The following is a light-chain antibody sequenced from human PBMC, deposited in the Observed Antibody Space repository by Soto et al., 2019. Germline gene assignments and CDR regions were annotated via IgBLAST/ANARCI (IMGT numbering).Light chain of an antibody. Sequence: SYVLTQPPSVSVAPGQTARITCGGDNIGSTSVHWYQQKPGQAPVLVVYDDTDRPSGIPERFSGSNSGNTATLTISRVEGGDEAGYYCQVWDSSNDHWVFGGGTKLTVL. CDR1: NIGSTS. J-gene: IGLJ3*02. V-gene: IGLV3-21*02. CDR3: QVWDSSNDHWV. CDR2: DDT.